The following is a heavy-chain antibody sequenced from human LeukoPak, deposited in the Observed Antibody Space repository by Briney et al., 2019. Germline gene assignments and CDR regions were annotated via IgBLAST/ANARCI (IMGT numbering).Heavy chain of an antibody. J-gene: IGHJ5*02. D-gene: IGHD3-22*01. V-gene: IGHV3-23*01. CDR1: GFTFSSYA. Sequence: PGGSLRLSCAASGFTFSSYAMSWVRQAPGKGLEWVSAISGSGGSTYYADSVKGRFTISRDNSKNTLYLQMNSLRAEDTAVYYCAKDPSLGVDYYDSSGGGYWFDPWGQGTLVTVSS. CDR3: AKDPSLGVDYYDSSGGGYWFDP. CDR2: ISGSGGST.